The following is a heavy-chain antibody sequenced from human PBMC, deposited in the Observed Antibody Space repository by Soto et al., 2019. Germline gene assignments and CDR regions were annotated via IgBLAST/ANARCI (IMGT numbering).Heavy chain of an antibody. D-gene: IGHD2-15*01. J-gene: IGHJ4*02. CDR3: ASLPGPRYCSGGSCSEADY. CDR1: GGSFSGYY. CDR2: INHSGST. Sequence: SETLSLTCALYGGSFSGYYWSWIRQPPGKGLEWIGEINHSGSTNYNPSLKSRVTISVDTSKNQFSLKLSSVTAADTAVYYCASLPGPRYCSGGSCSEADYWGQGTLVTVSS. V-gene: IGHV4-34*01.